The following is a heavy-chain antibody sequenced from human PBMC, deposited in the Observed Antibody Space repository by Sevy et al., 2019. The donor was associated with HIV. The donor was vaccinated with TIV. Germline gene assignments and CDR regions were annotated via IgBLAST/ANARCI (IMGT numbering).Heavy chain of an antibody. CDR2: IYYSGST. CDR1: GGSISSYY. V-gene: IGHV4-59*01. J-gene: IGHJ4*02. CDR3: ARDLNY. Sequence: SETLSLTCTVSGGSISSYYWSWIRQPPGKGLEWIGYIYYSGSTNYNPSLKSRVTVSVDTSKNQFSLKLSSVTAADTAVYYCARDLNYWGQGTLVTVSS.